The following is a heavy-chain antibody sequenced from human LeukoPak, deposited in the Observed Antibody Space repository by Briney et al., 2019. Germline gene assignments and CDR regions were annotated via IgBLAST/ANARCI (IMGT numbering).Heavy chain of an antibody. V-gene: IGHV3-74*03. Sequence: GESLTLSCAASGFTLSNYWVHWVRQAPGEGLVWVSRINEPGTWPTYEDSVRGRFTISRDNSKNTVYLQMTSLRADDTAVYYCAKTTRGTGCISTTCSFFDYWGQGTLVTVSS. J-gene: IGHJ4*02. CDR2: INEPGTWP. CDR1: GFTLSNYW. D-gene: IGHD2-2*01. CDR3: AKTTRGTGCISTTCSFFDY.